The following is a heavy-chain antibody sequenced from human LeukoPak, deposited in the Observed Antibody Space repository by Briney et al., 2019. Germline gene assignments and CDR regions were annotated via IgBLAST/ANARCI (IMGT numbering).Heavy chain of an antibody. V-gene: IGHV1-46*01. Sequence: ASVKVSCKASGYTFTTYFLHWVRQAPGQGLEWMGIINPSGGSTSDAQKFQGRVTMTRDMSTSTVYMELSSLRSEDTAVYYCARVSGSYRHFDYWGQGTLVTVSS. CDR1: GYTFTTYF. D-gene: IGHD1-26*01. CDR2: INPSGGST. J-gene: IGHJ4*02. CDR3: ARVSGSYRHFDY.